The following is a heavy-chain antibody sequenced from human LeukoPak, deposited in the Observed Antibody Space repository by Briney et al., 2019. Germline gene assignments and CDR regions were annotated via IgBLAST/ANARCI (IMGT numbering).Heavy chain of an antibody. CDR1: GFTFDDYA. Sequence: SLRLSCAASGFTFDDYAMQWVRQAPGKGMEWVSGISWNSGSIGYADSVKGRFTISRDNAKNSLYLQMNSLRAEDTALYYCANTDYWGQGTLVTVSS. CDR2: ISWNSGSI. V-gene: IGHV3-9*01. CDR3: ANTDY. J-gene: IGHJ4*02.